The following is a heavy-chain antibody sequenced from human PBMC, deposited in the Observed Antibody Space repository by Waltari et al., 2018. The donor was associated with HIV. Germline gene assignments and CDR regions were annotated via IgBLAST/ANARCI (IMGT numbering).Heavy chain of an antibody. CDR1: GYTFTSYG. CDR2: TAAYKSNT. J-gene: IGHJ6*02. CDR3: ARDDGGIAVAGTDYYYGMDV. D-gene: IGHD6-19*01. V-gene: IGHV1-18*01. Sequence: QVQLVQSGAEVKKPGASVKVSCKASGYTFTSYGISWVRQAPGQGLEWMGWTAAYKSNTNSAQKLQRRVTMPTDTSTSTDYMGLRSLRSDDTAVYYCARDDGGIAVAGTDYYYGMDVWGQGTTVTVSS.